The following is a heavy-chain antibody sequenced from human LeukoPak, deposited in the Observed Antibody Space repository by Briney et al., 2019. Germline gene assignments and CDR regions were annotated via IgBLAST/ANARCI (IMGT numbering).Heavy chain of an antibody. D-gene: IGHD5-18*01. CDR1: GFTFSNAW. CDR2: IKSIPDGGTI. CDR3: TTVGRYFWDTDDY. Sequence: GGSLRLSCTASGFTFSNAWMTWVRQAPGKGLGWVGRIKSIPDGGTIDYAAPVKGRFTISRDDSKNTVYLQMNSLKIEDTAVYYCTTVGRYFWDTDDYWGQGTLVTVSS. V-gene: IGHV3-15*01. J-gene: IGHJ4*02.